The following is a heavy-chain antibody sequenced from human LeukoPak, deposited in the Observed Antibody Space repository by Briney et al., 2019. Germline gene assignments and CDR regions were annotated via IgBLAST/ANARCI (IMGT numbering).Heavy chain of an antibody. V-gene: IGHV4-34*01. J-gene: IGHJ4*02. CDR3: ARGLDAYKSGVD. D-gene: IGHD1-26*01. CDR1: GGSFSGYY. Sequence: SETLSLPCADYGGSFSGYYCTWIRQAPGKGLEWIGEIHPSGSTNHNPSLMSRVSLSLDTSKNQFSLRLSSVTAADTAVYFCARGLDAYKSGVDWGQGTLVTVSS. CDR2: IHPSGST.